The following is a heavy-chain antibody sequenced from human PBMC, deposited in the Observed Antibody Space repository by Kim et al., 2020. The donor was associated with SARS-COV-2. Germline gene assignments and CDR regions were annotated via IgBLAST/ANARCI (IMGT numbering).Heavy chain of an antibody. CDR3: SRPGSGSYFGYFDL. D-gene: IGHD3-10*01. J-gene: IGHJ2*01. CDR2: ISYDGSNK. Sequence: GGSLRLSCAASGFTFSSYAMHWVRQAPGKGLEWVAVISYDGSNKYYADSVKGRFTISRYNSKNTLYLQMNSLRAEDTAVYYCSRPGSGSYFGYFDLWGRGTLVTVSS. CDR1: GFTFSSYA. V-gene: IGHV3-30-3*01.